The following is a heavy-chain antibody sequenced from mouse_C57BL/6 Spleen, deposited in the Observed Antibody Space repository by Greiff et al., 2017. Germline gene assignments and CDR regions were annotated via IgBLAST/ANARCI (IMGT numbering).Heavy chain of an antibody. V-gene: IGHV1-64*01. D-gene: IGHD1-1*01. CDR1: GYTFTSYW. Sequence: QVQLQQPGAELVKPGASVKLSCKASGYTFTSYWMHWVKQRPGQGLEWIGMIHPNSGSTNYNEKFKSKATLTVDKSSSTAYMQLSSLTSEDSAVYYCAREITTVVATNFDYWGQGTTLTVSS. CDR2: IHPNSGST. CDR3: AREITTVVATNFDY. J-gene: IGHJ2*01.